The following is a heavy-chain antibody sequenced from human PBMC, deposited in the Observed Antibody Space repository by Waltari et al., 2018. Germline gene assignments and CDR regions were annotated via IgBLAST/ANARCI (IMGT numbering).Heavy chain of an antibody. D-gene: IGHD6-13*01. Sequence: EVQLLESGGGLVQPGGSLRLSCAASGFTFSSYAMSWVTQAPGKGLEWVSVIYSGGSTYYADSVKGRFTISRDNSKNTLYLQMNSLRAEDTAVYYCAKSSIAAAGKVDYWGQGTLVTVSS. CDR2: IYSGGST. CDR3: AKSSIAAAGKVDY. J-gene: IGHJ4*02. CDR1: GFTFSSYA. V-gene: IGHV3-23*03.